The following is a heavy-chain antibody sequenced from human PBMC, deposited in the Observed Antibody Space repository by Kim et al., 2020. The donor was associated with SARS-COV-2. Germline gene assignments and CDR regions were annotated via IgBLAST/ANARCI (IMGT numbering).Heavy chain of an antibody. CDR2: IDPRDSYA. V-gene: IGHV5-10-1*01. CDR1: GYTFTKYW. CDR3: VRVAPYSDSGPPYFDF. Sequence: GESLKISCHGSGYTFTKYWITWVRQMPGKGLEWMGRIDPRDSYATYNPSFQGHVIMPVDRSISPAYLQWDRLRASDTAMYYCVRVAPYSDSGPPYFDFWGKGTLVTVSS. J-gene: IGHJ4*02. D-gene: IGHD4-17*01.